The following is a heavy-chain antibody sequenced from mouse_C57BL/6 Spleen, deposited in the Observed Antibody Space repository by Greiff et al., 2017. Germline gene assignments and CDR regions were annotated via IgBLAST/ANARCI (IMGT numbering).Heavy chain of an antibody. J-gene: IGHJ1*03. V-gene: IGHV1-9*01. CDR3: ARHYYGSSYGWYFDV. CDR2: ILPGSGST. Sequence: VQLQQSGAELMKPGASVTLSCKATGYTFTGYWIEWVKQRPGHGLEWIGEILPGSGSTNYNEKFKGKATFTADTSSNTAYMQLSSLTTEDSAIYYGARHYYGSSYGWYFDVWGTGTTVTVSS. D-gene: IGHD1-1*01. CDR1: GYTFTGYW.